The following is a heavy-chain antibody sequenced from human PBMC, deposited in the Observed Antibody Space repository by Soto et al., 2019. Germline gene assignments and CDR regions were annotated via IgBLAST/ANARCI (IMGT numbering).Heavy chain of an antibody. D-gene: IGHD6-19*01. V-gene: IGHV1-24*01. Sequence: GASVKVSCKVSGYTLTELSMHWVRQAPGKGLEWMGGFDPEDGETIYAQKLQGRVTMTEDTSTDTAYMELSSLRSEDTAVYYFATEGIAVAGTVSTFDYWGQGTLVTVSS. CDR3: ATEGIAVAGTVSTFDY. CDR2: FDPEDGET. CDR1: GYTLTELS. J-gene: IGHJ4*02.